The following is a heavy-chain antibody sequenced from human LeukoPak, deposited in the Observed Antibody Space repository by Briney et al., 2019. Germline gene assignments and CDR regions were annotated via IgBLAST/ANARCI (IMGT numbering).Heavy chain of an antibody. Sequence: SETLSLTCTVPGGSISNYYWSWIRQPPGKGLEWIGYIYYSGSTNYNPSLKSRVTISVDTSKNQFSLKLSSVTAADTAVYYCARSGYSDDAFDIWGQGTMVTVSS. D-gene: IGHD3-22*01. J-gene: IGHJ3*02. CDR2: IYYSGST. CDR3: ARSGYSDDAFDI. CDR1: GGSISNYY. V-gene: IGHV4-59*01.